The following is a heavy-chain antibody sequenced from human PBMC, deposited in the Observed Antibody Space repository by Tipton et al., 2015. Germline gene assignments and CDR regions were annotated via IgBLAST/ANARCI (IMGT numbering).Heavy chain of an antibody. V-gene: IGHV3-48*03. CDR2: ITSSGSIK. D-gene: IGHD3-22*01. Sequence: VQSGGSLRLSCAASGFTFSSYEMNWVRQAPGKGLEWVSYITSSGSIKLYADSVKGRFTISRDNAKHSLFLQMNSLRAEDTALYYCVRWGHSDTSGYYPFDYWGQGTLVTVSS. CDR3: VRWGHSDTSGYYPFDY. J-gene: IGHJ4*02. CDR1: GFTFSSYE.